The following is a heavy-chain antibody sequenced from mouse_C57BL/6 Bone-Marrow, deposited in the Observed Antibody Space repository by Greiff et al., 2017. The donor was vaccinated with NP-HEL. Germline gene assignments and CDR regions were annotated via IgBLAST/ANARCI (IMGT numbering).Heavy chain of an antibody. D-gene: IGHD2-3*01. J-gene: IGHJ1*03. CDR1: GFPITSGYY. V-gene: IGHV12-3*01. CDR2: ITHSGET. CDR3: AGDYDGYWYFDF. Sequence: VQLVESGPGLVKPSQSLFLTCSITGFPITSGYYWIWIRQSPGKPLEWMWYITHSGETFYNPSLQSPISITRETSKNQFFLQLNSVTTEDTAMYYCAGDYDGYWYFDFWGTGTTVTVSS.